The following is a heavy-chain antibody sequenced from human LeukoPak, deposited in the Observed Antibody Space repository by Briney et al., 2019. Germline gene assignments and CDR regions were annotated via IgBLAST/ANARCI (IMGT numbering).Heavy chain of an antibody. J-gene: IGHJ5*02. D-gene: IGHD3-3*01. Sequence: GGSLRLSCAAPGFTFSSYAMHWVRQAPGKGLEWVAVISYDGSNKYYADSVKGRFTISRDNSKNTLYLQMNSLRAEDTAVYYCARDQYHSVYDFWSGYSPSGWFDPWGQGTLVTVSS. CDR2: ISYDGSNK. CDR1: GFTFSSYA. CDR3: ARDQYHSVYDFWSGYSPSGWFDP. V-gene: IGHV3-30-3*01.